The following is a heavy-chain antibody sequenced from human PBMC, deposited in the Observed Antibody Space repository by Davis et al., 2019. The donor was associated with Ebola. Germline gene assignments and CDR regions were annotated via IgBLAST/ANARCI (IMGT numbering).Heavy chain of an antibody. J-gene: IGHJ4*02. CDR3: ATDRDYGFDY. D-gene: IGHD4-17*01. V-gene: IGHV1-18*01. CDR2: ISAYNGNT. Sequence: ASVKVSCKASGYTFTSYGISWVRQAPGQGLAWMGWISAYNGNTNYAQKLQGRVTMTTDTSTDTAYMELSSLRSEDTAVYYCATDRDYGFDYWGQGTLVTVSS. CDR1: GYTFTSYG.